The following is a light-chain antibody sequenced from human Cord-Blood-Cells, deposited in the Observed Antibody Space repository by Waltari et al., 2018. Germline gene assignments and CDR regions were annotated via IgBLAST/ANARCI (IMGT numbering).Light chain of an antibody. J-gene: IGKJ2*01. CDR2: AAS. Sequence: DIQMTQSPSSLSASVGDRVTITCRASQSISSYFNWYQQKPGKAPKLLFYAASSLQSGVPSRFSCSGSGTDFTLTISSLQPEDFATYYCQQSYSTPYTFGQGTKLEIK. CDR1: QSISSY. V-gene: IGKV1-39*01. CDR3: QQSYSTPYT.